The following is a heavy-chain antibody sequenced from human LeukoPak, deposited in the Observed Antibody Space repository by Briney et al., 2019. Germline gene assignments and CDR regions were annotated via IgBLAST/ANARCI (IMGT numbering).Heavy chain of an antibody. CDR2: INHSGGT. D-gene: IGHD3-3*01. CDR1: GGSFSGYY. Sequence: SETLSLTCAVYGGSFSGYYWSWIRQPPGKGLEWIGEINHSGGTNYNPSLNSRVTISVDTSKNQFSLKLISVTAADTAVYYCASTIFGVVNGWFDPWGQGTLVTVSS. CDR3: ASTIFGVVNGWFDP. V-gene: IGHV4-34*01. J-gene: IGHJ5*02.